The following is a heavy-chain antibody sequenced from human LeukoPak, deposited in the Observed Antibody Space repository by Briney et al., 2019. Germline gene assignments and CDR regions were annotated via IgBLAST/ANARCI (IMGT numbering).Heavy chain of an antibody. D-gene: IGHD2-21*02. J-gene: IGHJ6*03. V-gene: IGHV4-34*01. CDR1: GGSFRGFY. Sequence: PSETLSLTCAVYGGSFRGFYWTWIRPSPGKGLEWIGEINHSGSSSYNPSLKSRIMISVDMSKNQFSLKVRSVTAADTAVYYCARSHCGGDCYSSRWQILYGYYYYYMDVWGTGTTVTVSS. CDR2: INHSGSS. CDR3: ARSHCGGDCYSSRWQILYGYYYYYMDV.